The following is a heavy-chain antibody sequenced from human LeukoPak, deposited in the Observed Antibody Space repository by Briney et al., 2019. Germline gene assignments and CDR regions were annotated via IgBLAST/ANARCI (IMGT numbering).Heavy chain of an antibody. CDR1: GYSFTNYW. D-gene: IGHD3-10*01. CDR2: IYPGDSDT. V-gene: IGHV5-51*01. J-gene: IGHJ5*02. CDR3: ARPSMVRGVIAWFDP. Sequence: RGESLKISCKGSGYSFTNYWIGWVRQMPGKGLEWMGIIYPGDSDTRYSPSFQGQVTISADKSISTAYLQWSSLKASDTAMYYCARPSMVRGVIAWFDPWGQGTLVTVSS.